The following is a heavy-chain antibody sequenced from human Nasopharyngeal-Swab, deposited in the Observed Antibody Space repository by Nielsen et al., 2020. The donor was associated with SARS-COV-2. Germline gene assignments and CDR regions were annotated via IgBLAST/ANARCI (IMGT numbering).Heavy chain of an antibody. Sequence: GETLKISGAAPGFTFSSYSMNWVRQAPGKGLEWVSSISSSSSYIYYADSVKGRFTISRDNAKNSLYLQMNSLRAEDTAVYYCARDRRNLILTGFYDYWGQGTLVTVSS. J-gene: IGHJ4*02. V-gene: IGHV3-21*01. CDR1: GFTFSSYS. CDR3: ARDRRNLILTGFYDY. D-gene: IGHD3-9*01. CDR2: ISSSSSYI.